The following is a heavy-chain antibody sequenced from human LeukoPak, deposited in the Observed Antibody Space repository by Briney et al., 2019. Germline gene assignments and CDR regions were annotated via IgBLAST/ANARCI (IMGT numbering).Heavy chain of an antibody. V-gene: IGHV1-69*13. J-gene: IGHJ4*02. D-gene: IGHD1-1*01. CDR1: GGTFSSYA. CDR2: IIPIFGTA. Sequence: SVKVSCKASGGTFSSYAISWVRQAPGQGLEWMGGIIPIFGTANYAQKFQGRVTITADESTSTAYTELSSLRSEDTAVYYCARVRGLTTYYFDYWGQGTLVTVSS. CDR3: ARVRGLTTYYFDY.